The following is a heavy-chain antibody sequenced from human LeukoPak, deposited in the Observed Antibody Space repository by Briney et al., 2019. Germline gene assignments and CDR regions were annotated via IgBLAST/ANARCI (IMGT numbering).Heavy chain of an antibody. CDR2: IYYSGSST. D-gene: IGHD3-10*01. V-gene: IGHV4-59*01. CDR3: ARTSRHCYGSGTKVTPAPAVMDV. Sequence: SETLSLTCTVSGGSMSGFFWTWIRQPPGRALEWIGSIYYSGSSTKYNPSLKSRVTISVDTSKSPLSLNLNSAAAADTAVYYCARTSRHCYGSGTKVTPAPAVMDVWGQGTTVTVSS. J-gene: IGHJ6*02. CDR1: GGSMSGFF.